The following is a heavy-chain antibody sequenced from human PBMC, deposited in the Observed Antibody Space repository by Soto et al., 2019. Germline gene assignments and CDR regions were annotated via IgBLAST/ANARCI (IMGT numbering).Heavy chain of an antibody. CDR1: GYTFTSYD. CDR2: MNPNSGNT. CDR3: ARGWLVLGRGGYCSGGSCYSDY. Sequence: ASVKVSCKASGYTFTSYDINWVRQATGQGLERIVWMNPNSGNTGYAQKFQGRVTMTRNTSISTAYMELSSLRSEDTAVYYCARGWLVLGRGGYCSGGSCYSDYWGQGTLVTVSS. D-gene: IGHD2-15*01. J-gene: IGHJ4*02. V-gene: IGHV1-8*01.